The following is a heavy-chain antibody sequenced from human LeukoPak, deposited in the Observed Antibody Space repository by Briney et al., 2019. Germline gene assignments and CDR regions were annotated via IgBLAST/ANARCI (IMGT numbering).Heavy chain of an antibody. Sequence: GGSLRLSCSASGFTFSTYAMHWVRQAPGKGLEYVSAISSNGGSTYYADSVKGRFTISRDNSKNMMYLQMRSLRAEDTAVYYCVKESPDGAFSIWGQGTMVTVSS. D-gene: IGHD5-24*01. CDR2: ISSNGGST. CDR3: VKESPDGAFSI. J-gene: IGHJ3*02. V-gene: IGHV3-64D*06. CDR1: GFTFSTYA.